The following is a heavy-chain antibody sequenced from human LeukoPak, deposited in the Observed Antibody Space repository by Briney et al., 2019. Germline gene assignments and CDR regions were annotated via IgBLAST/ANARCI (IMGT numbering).Heavy chain of an antibody. Sequence: SETLSLTCTVSGGSISSYYWSWIRQPPGKGLEWIGYIYYSGSTNYNPSLKSRVTISVDTSRNQFSLKLTSVTAADTAVYYCARGGRSEYFGSGSHDYWGQGTLVTVSS. CDR3: ARGGRSEYFGSGSHDY. D-gene: IGHD3-10*01. J-gene: IGHJ4*02. V-gene: IGHV4-59*12. CDR1: GGSISSYY. CDR2: IYYSGST.